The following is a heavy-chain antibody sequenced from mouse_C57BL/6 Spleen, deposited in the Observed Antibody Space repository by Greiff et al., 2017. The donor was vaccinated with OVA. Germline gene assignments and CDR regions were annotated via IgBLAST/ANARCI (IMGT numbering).Heavy chain of an antibody. D-gene: IGHD1-1*01. CDR3: ARWAVVAKDY. V-gene: IGHV5-17*01. CDR2: ISSGSSTI. Sequence: DVMLVESGGGLVKPGGSLKLSCAASGFTFSDYGMHWVRQAPEKGLEWVAYISSGSSTIYYADTVKGRFTISRDNAKNTLFLQMTSLRSEDTAMYYCARWAVVAKDYWGQGTTLTVSS. J-gene: IGHJ2*01. CDR1: GFTFSDYG.